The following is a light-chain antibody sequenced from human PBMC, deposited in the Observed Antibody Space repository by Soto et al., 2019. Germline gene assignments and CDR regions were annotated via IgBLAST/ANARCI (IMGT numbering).Light chain of an antibody. CDR3: QQRTDRPPWT. CDR2: DAS. V-gene: IGKV1-5*01. J-gene: IGKJ1*01. CDR1: QTISRW. Sequence: GDRVTITCRPSQTISRWLAWYQQQPGKAPKLLIYDASSLDSGVPSSFRGSGSGTDFTLSISSLEPEDFAVYDCQQRTDRPPWTCGLGAKVDIK.